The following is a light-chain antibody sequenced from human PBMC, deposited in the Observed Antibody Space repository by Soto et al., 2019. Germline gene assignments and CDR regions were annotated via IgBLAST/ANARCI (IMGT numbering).Light chain of an antibody. J-gene: IGLJ2*01. CDR2: DVS. CDR3: SSYTSSAPGVL. CDR1: SSDVGGSNY. Sequence: ALTQPASVSGSPGQSITISCSGTSSDVGGSNYVSWYQQHPGEAPKLIIYDVSYRPSGVSNRFSGSKSGNTASLTISGLQAEDEAHYFCSSYTSSAPGVLFGGGTKLTVL. V-gene: IGLV2-14*03.